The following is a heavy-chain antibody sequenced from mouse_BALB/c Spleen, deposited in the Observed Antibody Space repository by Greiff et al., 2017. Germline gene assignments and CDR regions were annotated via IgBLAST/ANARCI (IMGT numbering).Heavy chain of an antibody. J-gene: IGHJ2*01. CDR3: ARAINYFDY. V-gene: IGHV3-6*02. Sequence: VQLQQSGPGLVKPSQSLSLTCSVTGYSITSGYYWNWIRQFPGNKLEWMGYISYDGSNNYNPSLKNRISITRDTSKNQFFLKLNSVTTEDTATYYCARAINYFDYWGQGTTLTVSS. CDR2: ISYDGSN. CDR1: GYSITSGYY.